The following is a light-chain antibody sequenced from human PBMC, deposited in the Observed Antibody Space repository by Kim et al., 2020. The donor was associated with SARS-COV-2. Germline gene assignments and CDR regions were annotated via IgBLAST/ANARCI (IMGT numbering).Light chain of an antibody. CDR3: CSFTSSSTLV. CDR2: DVT. V-gene: IGLV2-14*03. CDR1: SNDIGGYNY. Sequence: GQSITISCPGTSNDIGGYNYVSWYQHPPGKAPKLIITDVTKRPSGVSNRFSGSKSGNTASLTISGLQTEDEADYYCCSFTSSSTLVFGGGTQLTVL. J-gene: IGLJ3*02.